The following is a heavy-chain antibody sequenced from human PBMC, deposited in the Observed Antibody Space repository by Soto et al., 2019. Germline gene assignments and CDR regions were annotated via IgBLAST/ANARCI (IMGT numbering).Heavy chain of an antibody. J-gene: IGHJ5*02. Sequence: QVQLVESGGGLVKPGGSLRLSCTASGFYFGDYYMNWVRQAPGKGLEWISGISSSSYYIAYAGSVKGRFTISRDNAKNSVYLQTNSLRADDPAVYYCARGGMYSSNWYEVDRWGQGTLLIVSS. CDR2: ISSSSYYI. D-gene: IGHD6-13*01. CDR3: ARGGMYSSNWYEVDR. V-gene: IGHV3-11*05. CDR1: GFYFGDYY.